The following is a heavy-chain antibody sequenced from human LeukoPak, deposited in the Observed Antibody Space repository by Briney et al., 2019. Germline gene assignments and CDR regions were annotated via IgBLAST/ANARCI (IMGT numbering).Heavy chain of an antibody. CDR3: ARDFFHGHCSGLSCFLLDY. J-gene: IGHJ4*02. V-gene: IGHV1-18*01. CDR2: ISAHYGNT. CDR1: GYIFTRYG. Sequence: ASAKVSCKASGYIFTRYGISWVRQAPGQGLERMGWISAHYGNTNYAQKFQGRLTMTTDTSTNTAYMELRSLRPDDTAVYYCARDFFHGHCSGLSCFLLDYWGQGSLVTVSS. D-gene: IGHD2-15*01.